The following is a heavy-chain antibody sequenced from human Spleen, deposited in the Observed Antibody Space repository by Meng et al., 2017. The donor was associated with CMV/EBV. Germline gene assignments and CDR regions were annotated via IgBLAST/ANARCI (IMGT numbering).Heavy chain of an antibody. V-gene: IGHV3-74*01. Sequence: GESLKISCAASGFTFSSYWMHWVRQVPGKGLVWVSRISSDGSGTGYVDSVKGRFTISRDNAKRSLYLQMNSLRADDTAVYYCSREAVPNISQPEYFQHWGQGTLVTVSS. D-gene: IGHD2/OR15-2a*01. CDR3: SREAVPNISQPEYFQH. J-gene: IGHJ1*01. CDR2: ISSDGSGT. CDR1: GFTFSSYW.